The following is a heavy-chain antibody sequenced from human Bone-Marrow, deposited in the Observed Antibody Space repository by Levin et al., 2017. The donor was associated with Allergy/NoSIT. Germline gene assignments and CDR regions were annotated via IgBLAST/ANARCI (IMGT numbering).Heavy chain of an antibody. CDR3: ARGGYCSRTSCYTSSRAFAP. V-gene: IGHV3-74*01. CDR1: GFTFSGYW. CDR2: INTDGRNT. Sequence: GGSLRLSCAASGFTFSGYWMHWVRQVPGKGPVWVSRINTDGRNTSYADSVRGRFTISRDNAKNTLYLQMNSLRAEDTAVYYCARGGYCSRTSCYTSSRAFAPWGQGTLVTVSS. J-gene: IGHJ5*02. D-gene: IGHD2-2*01.